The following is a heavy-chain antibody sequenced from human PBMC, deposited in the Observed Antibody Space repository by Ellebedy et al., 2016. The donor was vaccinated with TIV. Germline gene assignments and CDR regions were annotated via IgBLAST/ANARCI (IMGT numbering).Heavy chain of an antibody. V-gene: IGHV4-39*01. Sequence: SGTLSLTCTVSGGSISSSTYYWGWIRQPPGKGLEWIGTIYNSGSTYYNPSLKSRVTISVDTSKNQFSLKLSSVTAADTAVYYCARNLVIFTFEKWYFDLWGRGTLVTVSS. CDR2: IYNSGST. J-gene: IGHJ2*01. CDR3: ARNLVIFTFEKWYFDL. D-gene: IGHD3/OR15-3a*01. CDR1: GGSISSSTYY.